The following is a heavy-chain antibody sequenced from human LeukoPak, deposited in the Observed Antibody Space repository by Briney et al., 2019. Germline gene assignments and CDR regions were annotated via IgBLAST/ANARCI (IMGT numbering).Heavy chain of an antibody. D-gene: IGHD1-14*01. CDR2: IKQDGSEK. CDR1: GFTFSSYW. CDR3: ARAGSDPYYFDY. V-gene: IGHV3-7*01. J-gene: IGHJ4*02. Sequence: GGSLRLSCAASGFTFSSYWMSWVRQAPGKGLERVANIKQDGSEKYYVDSVKGRYTISRDNAKNSLYLQMNSLRAEDTAVYYCARAGSDPYYFDYWGQGTLVTVSS.